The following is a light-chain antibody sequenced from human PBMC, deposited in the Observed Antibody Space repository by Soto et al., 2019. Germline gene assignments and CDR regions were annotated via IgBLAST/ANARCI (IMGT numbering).Light chain of an antibody. CDR3: QQRSNRALA. CDR1: QSVSSY. CDR2: DAS. Sequence: EIVLTQSPATLSLSPGERATLSCRASQSVSSYLAWYQQKPGQAPRLLIYDASNRATGIPARFSGSGSGTVLTFIISSLEPGDFAVEYGQQRSNRALAFRGGSKVDI. J-gene: IGKJ4*01. V-gene: IGKV3-11*01.